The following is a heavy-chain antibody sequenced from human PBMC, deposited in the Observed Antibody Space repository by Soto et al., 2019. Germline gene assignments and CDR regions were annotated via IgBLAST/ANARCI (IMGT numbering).Heavy chain of an antibody. Sequence: EVQLVESGGGLVQPGGSLRLSCAASGFTFSSYWMSWVRQAPGKGLEWVANIKQDGSEKYYVASVKGRFTISRDNAKNSLYLQMNSLRAEDTAVYYCARDRYFDWPYDAFDIWGQGTMVTVSS. V-gene: IGHV3-7*01. J-gene: IGHJ3*02. CDR1: GFTFSSYW. D-gene: IGHD3-9*01. CDR3: ARDRYFDWPYDAFDI. CDR2: IKQDGSEK.